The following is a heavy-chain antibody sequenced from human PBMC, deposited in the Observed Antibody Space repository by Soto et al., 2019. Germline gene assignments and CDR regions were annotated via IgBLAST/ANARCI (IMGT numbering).Heavy chain of an antibody. Sequence: SETLSLTCTVSGGSISSGDYYWSWIRQPPGKGLEWIGYIYYSGSTYYNPSLKSRVTISVDTSKNQFSLKLSSVTAADTAVYYCARARLLLGYCSSTSCYNYGMDVWGQGTTVTVSS. J-gene: IGHJ6*02. V-gene: IGHV4-30-4*01. D-gene: IGHD2-2*01. CDR1: GGSISSGDYY. CDR3: ARARLLLGYCSSTSCYNYGMDV. CDR2: IYYSGST.